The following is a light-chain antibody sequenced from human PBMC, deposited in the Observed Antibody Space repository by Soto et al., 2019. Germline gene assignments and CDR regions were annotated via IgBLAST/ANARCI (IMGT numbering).Light chain of an antibody. CDR3: QQYGSSPPYT. J-gene: IGKJ2*01. Sequence: EIVLTQSPGTLSLSPGEIATLSCRASHSVSSTYLAWYQQKPGQAPRLLIYGASSRATGIPDRFSGSGSGTDFTLTISRLELEDFAVYYCQQYGSSPPYTFGQGTKLEIK. CDR1: HSVSSTY. CDR2: GAS. V-gene: IGKV3-20*01.